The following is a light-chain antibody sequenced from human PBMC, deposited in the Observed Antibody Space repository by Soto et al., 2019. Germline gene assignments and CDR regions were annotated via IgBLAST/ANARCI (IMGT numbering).Light chain of an antibody. J-gene: IGLJ1*01. V-gene: IGLV2-23*01. Sequence: QSALTQPASVSGSPGQSITISCIGTSSDVGSSDLVSWYQQHPDTAPKLLIYGAIKRPSRVSTRFSGSKSGNTASLTISGLQAEDDAHYYCSSYASTSPYVFRTGTKVTVL. CDR1: SSDVGSSDL. CDR3: SSYASTSPYV. CDR2: GAI.